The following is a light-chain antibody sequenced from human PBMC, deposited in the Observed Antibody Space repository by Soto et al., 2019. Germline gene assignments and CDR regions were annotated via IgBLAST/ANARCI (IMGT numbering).Light chain of an antibody. CDR3: QQYDNWYT. Sequence: EIVMTQSPVTLSVSPGERATLSCRASQSVSKNLAWYQQKAGQAPRLLIYGATTRATGIPARFSGSGSGTEFTLTISSLQSEDFAVYYCQQYDNWYTFGQGTKLEIK. CDR1: QSVSKN. CDR2: GAT. J-gene: IGKJ2*01. V-gene: IGKV3-15*01.